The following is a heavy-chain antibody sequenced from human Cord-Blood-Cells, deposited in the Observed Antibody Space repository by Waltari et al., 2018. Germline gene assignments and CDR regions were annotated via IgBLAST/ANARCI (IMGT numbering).Heavy chain of an antibody. J-gene: IGHJ3*02. V-gene: IGHV1-69*01. CDR1: GGTFSSYA. Sequence: QVQLVQSGAEVKKHGSSVKVSCKASGGTFSSYAISWVRQAPGQGLEWMGGSIPIVGTANYAQKCQGRVTITADESTSTAYMELSSLRSEDTAVYYCARPSQYCSSTSCYAFDIWGQGTMVTVSS. D-gene: IGHD2-2*01. CDR3: ARPSQYCSSTSCYAFDI. CDR2: SIPIVGTA.